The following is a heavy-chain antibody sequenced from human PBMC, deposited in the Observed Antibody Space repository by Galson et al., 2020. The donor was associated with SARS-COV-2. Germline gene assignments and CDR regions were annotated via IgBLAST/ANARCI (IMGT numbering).Heavy chain of an antibody. CDR3: ARAGYSSTWTLGDAFDV. V-gene: IGHV3-30*03. CDR2: ISTDGNNK. CDR1: GFTFSNFG. J-gene: IGHJ3*01. D-gene: IGHD7-27*01. Sequence: GESLKISCAASGFTFSNFGMHWVRQAPGKGLEWVAVISTDGNNKYDADSVKGRFTISRDNSDNTLYLQMNSLRPEDTAVYFCARAGYSSTWTLGDAFDVWGRGTLVTVS.